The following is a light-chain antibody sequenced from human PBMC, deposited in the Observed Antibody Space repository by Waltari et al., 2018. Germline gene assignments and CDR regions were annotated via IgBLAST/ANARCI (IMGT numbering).Light chain of an antibody. CDR2: DAS. CDR1: QSVGTH. Sequence: EIVLTQSAATLSLSPGETATLSCRASQSVGTHLAWYQQKPGQAPRLLIYDASNRATGIPDRFRGSGSGTDFTLTISSLETADFAIYYCQQRSSWTPHTFGQGARLEIK. CDR3: QQRSSWTPHT. J-gene: IGKJ2*01. V-gene: IGKV3-11*01.